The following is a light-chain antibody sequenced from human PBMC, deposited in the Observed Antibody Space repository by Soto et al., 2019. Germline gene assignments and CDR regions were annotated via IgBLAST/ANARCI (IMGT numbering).Light chain of an antibody. J-gene: IGKJ3*01. CDR2: GAS. Sequence: EIVLTQSPGTLSLSPGERATLSCRASQSVDSGSLAWFQQKPGQAPRLLIHGASRRATGIPDRFSGSGSGTDFTLTISKLEPEDFAVYYWQHYGSTPFTFGPGTNLDVK. CDR3: QHYGSTPFT. CDR1: QSVDSGS. V-gene: IGKV3-20*01.